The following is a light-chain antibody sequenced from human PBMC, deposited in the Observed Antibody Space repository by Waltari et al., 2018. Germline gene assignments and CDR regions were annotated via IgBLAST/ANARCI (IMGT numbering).Light chain of an antibody. CDR1: SSDISFYNY. V-gene: IGLV2-14*03. CDR3: NFNSGRSTWL. J-gene: IGLJ3*02. Sequence: QSALTQPASVSGSPGQSITISCTGTSSDISFYNYVSWYQQHPGKAPQLIIYDVYERPPGSFNCDCGSKSGNTDSLSISGPQAEDEDDSDCNFNSGRSTWLFGGGTTLTVL. CDR2: DVY.